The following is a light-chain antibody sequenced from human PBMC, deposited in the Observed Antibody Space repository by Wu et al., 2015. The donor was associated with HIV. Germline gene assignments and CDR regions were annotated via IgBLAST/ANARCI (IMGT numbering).Light chain of an antibody. CDR2: TAT. J-gene: IGKJ2*01. CDR3: QQSYTTPYT. Sequence: DIQMTQSPSSLSASVGDRVTITCRASQSVSTFVNWYQQKPGRAPKLLIYTATNLQSGVPSRFSGSGSGTDFTLTISSLQPEDFAIYYCQQSYTTPYTFGRGPSWRSN. V-gene: IGKV1-39*01. CDR1: QSVSTF.